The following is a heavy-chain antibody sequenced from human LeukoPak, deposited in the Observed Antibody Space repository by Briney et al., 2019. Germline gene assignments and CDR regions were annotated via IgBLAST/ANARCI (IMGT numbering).Heavy chain of an antibody. V-gene: IGHV3-74*01. J-gene: IGHJ4*02. Sequence: PGGSLRLSCEASKFTFSNSWMHWVRQAPGKGLVWVSRINSDGSSTTYADFVKGRFTISRDNSKNTLYLQMNSLRAEDTAVYYCAKRSTVTTSPIDYWGQGTLVTVSS. CDR3: AKRSTVTTSPIDY. CDR1: KFTFSNSW. CDR2: INSDGSST. D-gene: IGHD4-11*01.